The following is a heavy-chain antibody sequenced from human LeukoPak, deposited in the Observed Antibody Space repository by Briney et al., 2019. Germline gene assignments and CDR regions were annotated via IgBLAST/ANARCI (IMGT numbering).Heavy chain of an antibody. D-gene: IGHD4-17*01. CDR1: GYSFTSYW. CDR3: ARRATLTTNDAFDI. Sequence: GESLQISCKGSGYSFTSYWIAWVRQLPGKGLEWMGIIYPGDSDTRYSPSFQGQVTISADRSISTAYLQWSSLKASDTAMYYCARRATLTTNDAFDIWGQGTMVTVSS. CDR2: IYPGDSDT. J-gene: IGHJ3*02. V-gene: IGHV5-51*01.